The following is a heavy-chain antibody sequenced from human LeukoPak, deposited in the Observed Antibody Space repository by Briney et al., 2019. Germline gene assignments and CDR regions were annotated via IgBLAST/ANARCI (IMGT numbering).Heavy chain of an antibody. J-gene: IGHJ5*02. CDR2: IYYSGST. D-gene: IGHD1-26*01. V-gene: IGHV4-59*08. CDR3: ARGVGATHRADP. Sequence: GSLRLSCAASGFTFSSYSMNWIRQPPGKGLEWIGYIYYSGSTNYNPSLKSRVTISVDTSKNQFSLKLSSVTAADTAVYYCARGVGATHRADPWGQGTLVTVSS. CDR1: GFTFSSYS.